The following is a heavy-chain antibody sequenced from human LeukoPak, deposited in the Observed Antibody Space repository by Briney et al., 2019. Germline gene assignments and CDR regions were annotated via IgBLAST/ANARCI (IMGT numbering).Heavy chain of an antibody. CDR1: GFIFSDYS. CDR3: ARDRKTTVTNGYDY. J-gene: IGHJ4*02. Sequence: PGGSLRLSCAASGFIFSDYSMNWVRQAPGQGLEWLSYITGSGTTIYYADSVRGRFTISRDNAKNSLSLQMDSLRAEDTAVYYCARDRKTTVTNGYDYWGQGTLVTVSS. CDR2: ITGSGTTI. V-gene: IGHV3-48*01. D-gene: IGHD4-17*01.